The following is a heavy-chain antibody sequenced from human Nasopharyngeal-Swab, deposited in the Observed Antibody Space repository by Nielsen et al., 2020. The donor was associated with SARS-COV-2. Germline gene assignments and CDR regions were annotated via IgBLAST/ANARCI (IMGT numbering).Heavy chain of an antibody. CDR2: IYYSGIT. J-gene: IGHJ4*02. D-gene: IGHD2-15*01. V-gene: IGHV4-39*01. CDR1: GGSISSSSYY. Sequence: SDTLSLTCTVSGGSISSSSYYWGWIRQPPGKGLEWIGSIYYSGITYYNPSLKRRVTISVDTSKNQFSLKLSSVTAADTAVYYCARHLRDGVVVAAPYYFDYWGQGTLVTVSS. CDR3: ARHLRDGVVVAAPYYFDY.